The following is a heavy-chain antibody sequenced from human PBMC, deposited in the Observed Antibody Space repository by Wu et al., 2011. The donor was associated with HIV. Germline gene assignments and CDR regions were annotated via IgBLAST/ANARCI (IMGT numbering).Heavy chain of an antibody. D-gene: IGHD2-2*01. Sequence: QVQLVQSGAEVKKPGSSVKVSCKASGGTFSNYATSWVRQAPGEGLEWMGGILPIFGAADYAQKFQGRVTITADTSTSTVYMELSSLRSEDTAVYYCARGLGYCSSPSCLRTGFFQHWARAPWSPSPQ. V-gene: IGHV1-69*14. CDR3: ARGLGYCSSPSCLRTGFFQH. CDR2: ILPIFGAA. J-gene: IGHJ1*01. CDR1: GGTFSNYA.